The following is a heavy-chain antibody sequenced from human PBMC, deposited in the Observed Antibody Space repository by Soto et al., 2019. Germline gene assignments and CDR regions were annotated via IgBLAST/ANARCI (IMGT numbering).Heavy chain of an antibody. Sequence: GGSLRLSCAASGFTFSSYAMHWVRQAPGKGLEWVAVISYDGSNKYYADSVKGRFTISRDNSKNTLYLQMNSLRAEDTAVYYCARGSTSGGYYFDYWGQGTLVTVSS. D-gene: IGHD3-16*01. CDR2: ISYDGSNK. CDR1: GFTFSSYA. V-gene: IGHV3-30-3*01. J-gene: IGHJ4*02. CDR3: ARGSTSGGYYFDY.